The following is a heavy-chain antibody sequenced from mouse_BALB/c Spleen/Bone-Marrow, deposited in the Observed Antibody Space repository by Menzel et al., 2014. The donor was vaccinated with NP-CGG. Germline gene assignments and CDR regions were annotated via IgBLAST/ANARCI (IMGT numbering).Heavy chain of an antibody. CDR3: ARWEYYAIDY. Sequence: VQLKQSGAELVKPGASVKLSCTASGFNIKDTYMHWVKQRPEQGLEWIGRIDPANGNTKYDPKFQGKATITADTSSNTAYLQLSSLTSEDTAVYCCARWEYYAIDYWGQGTSVTVSS. CDR2: IDPANGNT. J-gene: IGHJ4*01. CDR1: GFNIKDTY. D-gene: IGHD4-1*01. V-gene: IGHV14-3*02.